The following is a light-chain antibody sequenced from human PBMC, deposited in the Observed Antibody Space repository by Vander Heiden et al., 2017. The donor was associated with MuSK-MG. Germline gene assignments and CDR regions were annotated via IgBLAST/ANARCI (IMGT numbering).Light chain of an antibody. J-gene: IGKJ4*01. Sequence: DILLTQSPATVSLSPGERATPSCRASQSIAGYLAWYQQKPGQAPRLLSYDATKRATGIPARFSGSGSGTDFTLTIGSLEPEDLAVYYCQQSSDWPLTFGGGTKVEIK. CDR3: QQSSDWPLT. CDR2: DAT. V-gene: IGKV3-11*01. CDR1: QSIAGY.